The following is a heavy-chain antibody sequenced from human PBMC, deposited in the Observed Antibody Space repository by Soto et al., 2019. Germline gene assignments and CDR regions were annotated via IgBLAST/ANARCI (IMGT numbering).Heavy chain of an antibody. CDR1: GYPFTSYS. CDR2: SSAYNGNT. V-gene: IGHV1-18*04. CDR3: AGRGGYGSASYHLPSD. J-gene: IGHJ4*02. Sequence: GASVKVSCKASGYPFTSYSISWVRQAPGQGLEWMGWSSAYNGNTNYAQKFQGRVTMTTDTSTSTAYMELRSLRSDDTAVYYCAGRGGYGSASYHLPSDWGQGTLVTVSS. D-gene: IGHD3-10*01.